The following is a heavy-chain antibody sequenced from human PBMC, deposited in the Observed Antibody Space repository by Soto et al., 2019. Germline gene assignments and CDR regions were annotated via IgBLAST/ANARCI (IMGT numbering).Heavy chain of an antibody. CDR3: ARVNYYGSGSYQDFFYFYALDV. CDR2: MNPNSGDT. Sequence: ASVKVSCKTSGYTFSTYDINWVRQAPGQGLEWMGWMNPNSGDTGYAQKFLGGLTMTRDSSIRTVYMELSSLSSEDTAVYYCARVNYYGSGSYQDFFYFYALDVWGQGTTVTVSS. V-gene: IGHV1-8*01. D-gene: IGHD3-10*01. CDR1: GYTFSTYD. J-gene: IGHJ6*02.